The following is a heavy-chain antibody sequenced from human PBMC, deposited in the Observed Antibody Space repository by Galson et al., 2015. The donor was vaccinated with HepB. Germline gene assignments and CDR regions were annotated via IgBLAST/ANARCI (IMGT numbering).Heavy chain of an antibody. V-gene: IGHV1-18*01. CDR3: ARQFCSSTSCPYDAFDI. CDR1: GYTFTSYG. D-gene: IGHD2-2*01. J-gene: IGHJ3*02. Sequence: SVKVSCKAPGYTFTSYGISWVRQAPGQGLEWMGWISAYNGNTNYAQKLQGRVTMTTDTSTSTAYMELRSLRSDDTAVYYCARQFCSSTSCPYDAFDIWGQGTMVTVSS. CDR2: ISAYNGNT.